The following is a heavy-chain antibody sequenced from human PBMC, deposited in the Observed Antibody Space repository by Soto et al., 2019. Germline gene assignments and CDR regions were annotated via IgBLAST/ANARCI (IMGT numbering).Heavy chain of an antibody. CDR1: GFTFSSYA. D-gene: IGHD3-3*01. J-gene: IGHJ6*02. CDR3: ARERITIFGVVLYYYGMDV. V-gene: IGHV3-30-3*01. Sequence: GGSLRLSCAASGFTFSSYAMHWVRQAPGKXLEWVAVISYDGSNKYYADSVKGRFTISRDNSKNTLYLQMNSLRAEDTAVYYCARERITIFGVVLYYYGMDVWGQGTTVTVSS. CDR2: ISYDGSNK.